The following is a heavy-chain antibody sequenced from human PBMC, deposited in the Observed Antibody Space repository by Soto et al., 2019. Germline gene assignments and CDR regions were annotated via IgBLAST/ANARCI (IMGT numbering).Heavy chain of an antibody. CDR1: GFTFSSYA. Sequence: QVQLVESGGGVVQPGRSLRLSCAASGFTFSSYAMHWVRQAPGKGLEWVAVISYDGSNKYYADSVKGRFTISRDNSKNTLYLKMNSLRAEDTGVYYCARKYSSSSRFDYWGQGTLVTVSS. V-gene: IGHV3-30-3*01. CDR2: ISYDGSNK. D-gene: IGHD6-6*01. J-gene: IGHJ4*02. CDR3: ARKYSSSSRFDY.